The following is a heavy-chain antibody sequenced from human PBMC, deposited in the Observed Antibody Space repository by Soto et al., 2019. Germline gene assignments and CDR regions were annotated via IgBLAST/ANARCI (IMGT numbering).Heavy chain of an antibody. CDR3: SKGEMSTIRNSFDP. CDR1: GFNTRFYS. CDR2: LSRSGGAA. V-gene: IGHV3-23*01. J-gene: IGHJ5*02. Sequence: GGSLRLSCTASGFNTRFYSMSWVRPTPGKGLEWVAALSRSGGAAYYADSVRGRFTISRDTSKDTLFLQMRNLGAEDTALYYCSKGEMSTIRNSFDPWGQGTLVTVSS. D-gene: IGHD1-7*01.